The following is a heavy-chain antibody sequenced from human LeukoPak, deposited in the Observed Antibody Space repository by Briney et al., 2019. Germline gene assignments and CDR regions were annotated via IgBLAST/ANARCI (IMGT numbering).Heavy chain of an antibody. D-gene: IGHD1-26*01. CDR2: INSDGSSA. CDR1: GFTFSSYW. Sequence: GGSLRLSCAASGFTFSSYWMQWVRQAPGKGLVWVSRINSDGSSASYADSVKGRFTISRDNAKNTLYLQMNSLRAEDTSVYYCARDRNTGSSYENLFEYWGQGSLVTVSS. CDR3: ARDRNTGSSYENLFEY. J-gene: IGHJ4*02. V-gene: IGHV3-74*01.